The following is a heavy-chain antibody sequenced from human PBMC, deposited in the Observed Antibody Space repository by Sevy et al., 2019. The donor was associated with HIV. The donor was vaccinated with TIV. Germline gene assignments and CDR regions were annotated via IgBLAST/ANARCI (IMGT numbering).Heavy chain of an antibody. CDR1: GFTFSSYA. Sequence: GGSLRLSCAASGFTFSSYAMHWVRQAPGKGLEWVAVISYDGSNKYYADSVKGRFTISRDNSKKTLYLQMNSLRAEDTAVYYCARDPDGMGVRGVMNYWGQGTLVTVSS. V-gene: IGHV3-30-3*01. D-gene: IGHD3-10*01. J-gene: IGHJ4*02. CDR3: ARDPDGMGVRGVMNY. CDR2: ISYDGSNK.